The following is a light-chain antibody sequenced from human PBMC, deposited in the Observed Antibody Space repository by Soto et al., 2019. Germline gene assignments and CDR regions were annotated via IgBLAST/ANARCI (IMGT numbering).Light chain of an antibody. V-gene: IGKV3-20*01. CDR1: QSVSSSN. CDR2: AAS. CDR3: QQYGSSPPIT. J-gene: IGKJ5*01. Sequence: DIVLTQSPGTLSLSPGERATLSCRASQSVSSSNLAWYQQKPAQAPRLLIYAASRRAPGIPERFSGSGSGTDFTLTISRLEPEDFAVYYCQQYGSSPPITFGQGTRLEIK.